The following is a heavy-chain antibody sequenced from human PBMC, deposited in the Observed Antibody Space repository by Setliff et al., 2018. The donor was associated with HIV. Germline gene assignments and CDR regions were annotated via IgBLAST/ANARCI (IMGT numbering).Heavy chain of an antibody. V-gene: IGHV1-69*05. CDR3: AKESFKGDMSTAGGDGFDV. D-gene: IGHD3-16*01. CDR2: IIPIFGTA. J-gene: IGHJ3*01. Sequence: SVKVSCKASGGTFSSYAISWVRQAPGQGLEWMGGIIPIFGTANYAQKFQGRVTITTDESTSTAYMELSSLRSEDTALYYGAKESFKGDMSTAGGDGFDVWGQGTMVTVSS. CDR1: GGTFSSYA.